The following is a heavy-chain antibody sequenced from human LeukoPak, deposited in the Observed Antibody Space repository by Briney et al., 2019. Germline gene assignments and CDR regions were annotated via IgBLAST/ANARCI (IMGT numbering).Heavy chain of an antibody. V-gene: IGHV3-48*01. CDR1: GFTFSSYS. J-gene: IGHJ4*02. CDR3: AKYDVKTLSD. CDR2: ISSGSSNI. Sequence: GGSLRLSCAASGFTFSSYSMNWVRQAPGKGLEWVSYISSGSSNIYYADSVKGRFTISRDNAKNTLYLQSNSLRAEDTAVYYCAKYDVKTLSDWGQGTLVTVSS. D-gene: IGHD1-1*01.